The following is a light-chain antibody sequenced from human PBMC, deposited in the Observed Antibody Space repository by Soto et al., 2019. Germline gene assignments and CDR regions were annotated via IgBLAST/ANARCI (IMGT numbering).Light chain of an antibody. J-gene: IGKJ5*01. CDR3: QQYSSWPIT. V-gene: IGKV3-15*01. CDR1: QSVNNN. Sequence: EIVMTQSPATLSVSPGERATLSCRASQSVNNNYLAWYQQKPGQAPRLLIYAISTRATGIPARFSGSGSGTEFTLTISSLQAEDFAFYYCQQYSSWPITCGQGTRLEIK. CDR2: AIS.